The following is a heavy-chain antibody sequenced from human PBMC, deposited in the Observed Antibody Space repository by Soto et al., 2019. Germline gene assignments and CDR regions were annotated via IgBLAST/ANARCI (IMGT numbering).Heavy chain of an antibody. V-gene: IGHV3-15*01. CDR1: GFTFSNAW. CDR2: IKSKTDGGTT. D-gene: IGHD2-8*01. CDR3: TTEGPGYCTNGVCYCLDY. J-gene: IGHJ4*02. Sequence: PGGSLRLSCAASGFTFSNAWMSWVRQAPGKGLEWVGRIKSKTDGGTTDYAAPVKGRFTISRDDSKNTLNLQMNSLKTEDTAVYYCTTEGPGYCTNGVCYCLDYWGQGTLVTVYS.